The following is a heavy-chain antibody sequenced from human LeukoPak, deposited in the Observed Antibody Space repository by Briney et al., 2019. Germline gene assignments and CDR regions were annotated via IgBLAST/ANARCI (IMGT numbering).Heavy chain of an antibody. CDR1: GFTFSSYA. CDR3: AKPILPDAYYYYYGMDV. D-gene: IGHD1-14*01. Sequence: GGSLRLSCAASGFTFSSYAKSWVRQAPGEGLEWVSAISGSGGSTYYADSVKGRFTISRDNSKNTLYLQMNSLRAEDTAVYYCAKPILPDAYYYYYGMDVWGQGTTVTVSS. J-gene: IGHJ6*02. V-gene: IGHV3-23*01. CDR2: ISGSGGST.